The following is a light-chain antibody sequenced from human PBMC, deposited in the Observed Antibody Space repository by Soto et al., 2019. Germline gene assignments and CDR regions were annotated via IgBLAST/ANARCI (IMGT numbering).Light chain of an antibody. CDR3: SSDTSSSTLVV. Sequence: QSALTQPASVSGSPGQSITISCTGTSSDVGGLNFVSWYQQHPGKAPKLMIYDVGNRPSGVSNRFSGSKSGNTASLSISGLQAEDEADYYCSSDTSSSTLVVFGGGTKPAVL. CDR2: DVG. V-gene: IGLV2-14*01. CDR1: SSDVGGLNF. J-gene: IGLJ2*01.